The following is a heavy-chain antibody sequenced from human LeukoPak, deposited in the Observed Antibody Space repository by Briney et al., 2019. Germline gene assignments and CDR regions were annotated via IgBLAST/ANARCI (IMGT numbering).Heavy chain of an antibody. D-gene: IGHD1-14*01. CDR3: ANGRSTYYYGMDV. CDR1: GFTFSSYA. Sequence: GGSLRLSCAASGFTFSSYAMSWVRQAPGKGLEWVSAISGSGGSTYYADSVKGRFTISRDNSKNTLYLQMNSLRAEDTAVHYCANGRSTYYYGMDVWGQGTTVTVSS. V-gene: IGHV3-23*01. J-gene: IGHJ6*02. CDR2: ISGSGGST.